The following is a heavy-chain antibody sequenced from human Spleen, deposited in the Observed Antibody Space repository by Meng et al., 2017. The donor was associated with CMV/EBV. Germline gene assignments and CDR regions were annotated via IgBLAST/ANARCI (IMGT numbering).Heavy chain of an antibody. CDR1: GFTFSSYA. D-gene: IGHD4-11*01. CDR2: IYSGGST. CDR3: ARDYSNYANYYYYGMDV. V-gene: IGHV3-53*01. J-gene: IGHJ6*02. Sequence: GGSLRLSCAASGFTFSSYAMSWVRQAPGKGLEWVSVIYSGGSTYYADSVKGRFTISRDNSKNTLYLQMNSLRAEDTAVYYCARDYSNYANYYYYGMDVWGQGTTVTVSS.